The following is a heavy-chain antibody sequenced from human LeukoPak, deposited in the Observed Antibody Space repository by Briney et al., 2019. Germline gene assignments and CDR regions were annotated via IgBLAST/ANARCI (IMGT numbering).Heavy chain of an antibody. V-gene: IGHV3-21*01. D-gene: IGHD2-8*01. Sequence: GGSLRLSCVASGFTFSGYNMNWVRQAPGKGLEWVSSISSSSDHKYVAESMKGRFTISRDNAKNSLYLQMNSLRAEDTAVYYCARRGICTNGVCTFDYWGQGTLVTVSS. CDR3: ARRGICTNGVCTFDY. J-gene: IGHJ4*02. CDR1: GFTFSGYN. CDR2: ISSSSDHK.